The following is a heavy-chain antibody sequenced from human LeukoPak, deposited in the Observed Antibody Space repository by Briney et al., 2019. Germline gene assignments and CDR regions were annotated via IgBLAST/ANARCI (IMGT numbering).Heavy chain of an antibody. D-gene: IGHD2-8*01. CDR2: INPNSGGT. CDR1: GYTFTGYY. Sequence: PRASVNVSCKASGYTFTGYYMHWVRQAPGQGLEWMGWINPNSGGTNYAQKFQGRVTMTRDTSISTAYMELSRLRSDDTAVYYCARADGYCTNGVCYDYWGQGTLVTVSS. V-gene: IGHV1-2*02. J-gene: IGHJ4*02. CDR3: ARADGYCTNGVCYDY.